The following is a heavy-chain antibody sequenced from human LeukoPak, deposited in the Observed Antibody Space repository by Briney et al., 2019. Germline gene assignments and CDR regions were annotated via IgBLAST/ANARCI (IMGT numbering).Heavy chain of an antibody. CDR1: GYTFTNYG. CDR2: INPNTGGT. Sequence: GASVKVSCKSSGYTFTNYGVTWVRQAPGQGLEWMGWINPNTGGTKNAQKFQGRVTMTRDTSITTAYMELGRLTSDDKAVYYCARRYCSGGSCYPDYWGQGTMVTVSS. D-gene: IGHD2-15*01. J-gene: IGHJ4*02. CDR3: ARRYCSGGSCYPDY. V-gene: IGHV1-2*02.